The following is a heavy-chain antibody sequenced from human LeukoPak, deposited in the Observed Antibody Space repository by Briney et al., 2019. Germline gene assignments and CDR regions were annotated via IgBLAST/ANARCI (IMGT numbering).Heavy chain of an antibody. CDR1: GYTFSRYG. V-gene: IGHV1-3*01. CDR2: INAGNENT. J-gene: IGHJ4*02. D-gene: IGHD3-16*01. Sequence: ASVKVSCKASGYTFSRYGMHWVRQAPGQRLEWMGWINAGNENTKYTQKFQGRVSITRDTSASTAYMELSSLTSEDTAVYYCARDLYGDYFDYWGQGTLVTVSS. CDR3: ARDLYGDYFDY.